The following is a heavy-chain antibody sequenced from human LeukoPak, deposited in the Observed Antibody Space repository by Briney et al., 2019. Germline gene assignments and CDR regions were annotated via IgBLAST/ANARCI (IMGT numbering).Heavy chain of an antibody. V-gene: IGHV1-18*01. Sequence: GASVKVSCKASGYTFTSYGISWVRQAPGQGLEWMGWISAYNGNTNYAQKFQGRVTITRNTSISTAYMELSSLRSEDTAVYYCATLRDFWSGPDAFDIWGQGTMVTVSS. CDR3: ATLRDFWSGPDAFDI. J-gene: IGHJ3*02. CDR2: ISAYNGNT. D-gene: IGHD3-3*01. CDR1: GYTFTSYG.